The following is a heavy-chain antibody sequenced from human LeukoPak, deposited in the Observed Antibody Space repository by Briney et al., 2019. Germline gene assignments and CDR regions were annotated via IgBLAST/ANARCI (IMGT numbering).Heavy chain of an antibody. Sequence: GRSLRLSCAASGFTFSTYAMHWVRQAPGKGLECVAVVSNDGTEKYYADSAKGRFTISRDNSKNTLYLQMNSLRTEDTAVYYCARDGGDGYNDLDYWGQGTLVTVSS. CDR3: ARDGGDGYNDLDY. J-gene: IGHJ4*02. D-gene: IGHD5-24*01. V-gene: IGHV3-30-3*01. CDR1: GFTFSTYA. CDR2: VSNDGTEK.